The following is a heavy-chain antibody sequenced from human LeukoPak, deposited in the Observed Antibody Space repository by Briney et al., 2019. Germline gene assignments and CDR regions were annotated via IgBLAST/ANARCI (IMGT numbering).Heavy chain of an antibody. D-gene: IGHD6-25*01. CDR3: TTVGSAWNFDY. J-gene: IGHJ4*02. Sequence: GGSLRLSCAASGFTFSNAWMTWVRQAPGKGLEWVGRNKSKRDGGTIDYAAPVKGRFTISRDDSKDTLYLQMNNLKIEDAAVYYCTTVGSAWNFDYWGQGTLVTVSS. V-gene: IGHV3-15*01. CDR1: GFTFSNAW. CDR2: NKSKRDGGTI.